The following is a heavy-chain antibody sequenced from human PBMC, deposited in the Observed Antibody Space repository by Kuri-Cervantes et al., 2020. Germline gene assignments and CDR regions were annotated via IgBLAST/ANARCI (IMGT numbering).Heavy chain of an antibody. V-gene: IGHV3-9*01. CDR1: GFTFDDYA. CDR2: ISWNSGSI. CDR3: ARDNYYDSSGYPPGFGY. D-gene: IGHD3-22*01. J-gene: IGHJ4*02. Sequence: SLKISCAASGFTFDDYAMHWVRQAPGKGLEWVSGISWNSGSIGYADSVKGRFTILRDNAKNSLYLQMNSLRAEDTAVYYCARDNYYDSSGYPPGFGYWGQGTLVTVSS.